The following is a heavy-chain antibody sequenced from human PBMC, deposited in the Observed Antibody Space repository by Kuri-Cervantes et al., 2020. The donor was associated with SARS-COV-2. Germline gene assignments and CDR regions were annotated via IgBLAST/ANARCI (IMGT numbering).Heavy chain of an antibody. J-gene: IGHJ6*02. V-gene: IGHV3-33*06. CDR3: AKDLDHPDIQLYGMDV. CDR1: GFTFSSYG. Sequence: GGSLRLSCAASGFTFSSYGMHWVRQAPGKGLEWVAVIWYDGSNKYYADSVKGRFTISRDNSKNTLYLQMNSLRAEDTAVYYCAKDLDHPDIQLYGMDVWGQGTTVTVSS. D-gene: IGHD1-1*01. CDR2: IWYDGSNK.